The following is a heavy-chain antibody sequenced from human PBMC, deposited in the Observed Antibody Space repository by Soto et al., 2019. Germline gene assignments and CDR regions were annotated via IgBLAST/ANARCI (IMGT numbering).Heavy chain of an antibody. CDR1: GYSISSGYY. D-gene: IGHD3-22*01. V-gene: IGHV4-38-2*01. Sequence: SETLSLTCAVSGYSISSGYYWSWIRQHPGKGLEWIGSFYSSGSIIYNPSLKSRVSISGDTSRNQFSMTLTSVTAADTALYYCARMYSSGSGWFHPWGQGTLVTVSS. CDR2: FYSSGSI. J-gene: IGHJ5*02. CDR3: ARMYSSGSGWFHP.